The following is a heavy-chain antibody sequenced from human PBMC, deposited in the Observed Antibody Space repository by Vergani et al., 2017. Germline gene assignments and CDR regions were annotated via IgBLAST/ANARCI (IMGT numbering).Heavy chain of an antibody. D-gene: IGHD4-11*01. V-gene: IGHV1-24*01. CDR1: VYTFSSYT. CDR3: ATGYSNYDYYYYMDV. J-gene: IGHJ6*03. CDR2: FDPEDGET. Sequence: QVQLVQSGAEVKNPGASVKVSCKASVYTFSSYTLSWVRQAPGKGLEWMGGFDPEDGETIYAPKFQGRVNMTEDTSTDTAYMVLSSLRSEDTAVYYCATGYSNYDYYYYMDVWGKGTTVTVSS.